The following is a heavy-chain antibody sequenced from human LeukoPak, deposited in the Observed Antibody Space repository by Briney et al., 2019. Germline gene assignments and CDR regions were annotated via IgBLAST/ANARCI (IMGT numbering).Heavy chain of an antibody. Sequence: GGSLRLSCAASGYSFSNYAMSSVPQTPGKGVEWVSATFGSGPDTYHADSVKGRFTVSRDNSRNTLYLQMNSLRVEATAVYYCTKARLRSCTGAFCYPFDYWGQGTLVTVSS. D-gene: IGHD2-8*02. CDR1: GYSFSNYA. CDR2: TFGSGPDT. J-gene: IGHJ4*02. CDR3: TKARLRSCTGAFCYPFDY. V-gene: IGHV3-23*01.